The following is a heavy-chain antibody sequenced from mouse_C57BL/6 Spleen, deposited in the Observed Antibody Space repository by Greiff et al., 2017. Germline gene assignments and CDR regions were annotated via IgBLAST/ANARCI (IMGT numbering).Heavy chain of an antibody. J-gene: IGHJ4*01. CDR1: GFTFTDYY. CDR2: IRNKANGYTT. Sequence: EVKLMESGGGLVQPGGSLSLSCAASGFTFTDYYMSWVRQPPGKALEWLGFIRNKANGYTTEYSASVKGRFTISRDNSQSILYLQMNALRAEDSATYYCARYMGIDYAMDDWGQGTSVTVSS. V-gene: IGHV7-3*01. CDR3: ARYMGIDYAMDD.